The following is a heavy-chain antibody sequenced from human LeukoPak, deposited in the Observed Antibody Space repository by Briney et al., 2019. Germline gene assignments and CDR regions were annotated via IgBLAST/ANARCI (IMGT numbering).Heavy chain of an antibody. CDR2: IHQSGKT. V-gene: IGHV4-34*01. D-gene: IGHD6-13*01. CDR1: GGSFSTYY. CDR3: ARRSYSSSWYRDNWFDP. J-gene: IGHJ5*02. Sequence: SETLSLTCGVYGGSFSTYYWSWIRQPPGKGLEWIGLIHQSGKTDYNPSLKSRVTISVDTSKNQFSLRLNSVTAADTAVYYCARRSYSSSWYRDNWFDPWGQGTLVTVSS.